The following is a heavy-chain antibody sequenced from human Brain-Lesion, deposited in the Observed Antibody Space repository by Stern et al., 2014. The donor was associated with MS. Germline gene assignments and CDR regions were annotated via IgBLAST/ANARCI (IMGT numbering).Heavy chain of an antibody. V-gene: IGHV4-39*01. D-gene: IGHD3-10*01. CDR2: LYYRGST. Sequence: QLVQSGPGLVKPSETLSLTCTVSGGSISSSSYYWGWIRQPPGKGLEWIGSLYYRGSTYYNPSLKSRVTISMDPSKKQFSLRLSFVTAADTAVYFCAKLWLGELPESPFDYWGQGTLVTVSS. CDR3: AKLWLGELPESPFDY. CDR1: GGSISSSSYY. J-gene: IGHJ4*02.